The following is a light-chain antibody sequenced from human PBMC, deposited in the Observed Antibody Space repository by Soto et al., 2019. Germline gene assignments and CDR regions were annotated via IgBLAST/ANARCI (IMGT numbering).Light chain of an antibody. Sequence: TVMTQSPATLYLSPGERATLSCRASQSVSRYYLSWYQQKPGQAPRLLIYGASTRATGIPARFSGSGSGTDFTLTITSLQLEDFAVYYCQQALSFGGGTRVEI. V-gene: IGKV3D-7*01. CDR1: QSVSRYY. CDR3: QQALS. J-gene: IGKJ4*01. CDR2: GAS.